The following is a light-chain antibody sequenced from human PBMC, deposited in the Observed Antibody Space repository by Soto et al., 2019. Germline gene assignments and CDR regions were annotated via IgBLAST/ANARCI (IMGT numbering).Light chain of an antibody. CDR2: KVS. CDR1: QSLVHSDGNTY. Sequence: DVVLTQSPLSLPVTLGQPASISCRSSQSLVHSDGNTYLNWFQQRPGQSTRRLIYKVSNRDSGVPDRFSGSGSGTDFTLKISRVEAEDVGFYYCMQGTHWPPITFGQGTRLEIK. V-gene: IGKV2-30*02. CDR3: MQGTHWPPIT. J-gene: IGKJ5*01.